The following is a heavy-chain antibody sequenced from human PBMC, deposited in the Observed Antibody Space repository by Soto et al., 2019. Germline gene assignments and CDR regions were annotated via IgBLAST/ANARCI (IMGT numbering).Heavy chain of an antibody. CDR3: ASPPEGQSEDWYFDL. CDR2: ISSSSSYI. CDR1: GFTFSSYS. J-gene: IGHJ2*01. V-gene: IGHV3-21*01. Sequence: PGGSLSLSCAASGFTFSSYSMNWVRQAPGKGLEWVSSISSSSSYIYYADSVKGRFTISRDNAKNSLYLQMNSLRAEDTAVYYCASPPEGQSEDWYFDLWGRGTLVTVSS.